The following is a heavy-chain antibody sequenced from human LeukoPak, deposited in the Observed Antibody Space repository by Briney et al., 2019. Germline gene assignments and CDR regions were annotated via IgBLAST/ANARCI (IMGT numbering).Heavy chain of an antibody. CDR2: INSFGSST. CDR3: AREASAVGWFDP. J-gene: IGHJ5*02. CDR1: GFTFSSYW. D-gene: IGHD2-15*01. Sequence: GGSLRLSCAASGFTFSSYWMHWVRQAPGKGLVWVSRINSFGSSTTYADSVKGRLTLSRDNAKNTLYLQMNSLRAEDTAVHYCAREASAVGWFDPWGQGTLVTVSS. V-gene: IGHV3-74*01.